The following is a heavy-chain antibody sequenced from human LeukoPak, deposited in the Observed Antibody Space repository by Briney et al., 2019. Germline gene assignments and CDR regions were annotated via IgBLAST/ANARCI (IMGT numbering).Heavy chain of an antibody. Sequence: PSETLSLTCTVSGGSISSSNYYWGWIRQPPGKGLEWIGSIYYSGSTYYNPSLKSRVTISVDTSKNQFSLKLSSVTAADTAVYYCAREYAEAYSSSWSSGAFDIWGQGTMVTVSS. CDR3: AREYAEAYSSSWSSGAFDI. D-gene: IGHD6-13*01. J-gene: IGHJ3*02. CDR1: GGSISSSNYY. CDR2: IYYSGST. V-gene: IGHV4-39*07.